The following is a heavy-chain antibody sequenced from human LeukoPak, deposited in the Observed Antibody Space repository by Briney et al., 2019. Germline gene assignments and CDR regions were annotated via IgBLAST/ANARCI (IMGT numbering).Heavy chain of an antibody. CDR1: GFTFSSYP. D-gene: IGHD5-24*01. Sequence: GGSLRLSCAASGFTFSSYPMNWVRQAPGKGLEWVSLIGSSGGSTYYADSVKGRFTISRDNSKNTLSLQMNSLRVEDTAIYYCAKDIQLSTWGLGTMVTVSS. CDR3: AKDIQLST. V-gene: IGHV3-23*01. J-gene: IGHJ3*01. CDR2: IGSSGGST.